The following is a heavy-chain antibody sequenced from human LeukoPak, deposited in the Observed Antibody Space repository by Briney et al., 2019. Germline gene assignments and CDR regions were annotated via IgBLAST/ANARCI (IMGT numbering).Heavy chain of an antibody. CDR1: GGSFSGYY. CDR3: AAAVAGDRYFDY. V-gene: IGHV4-34*01. J-gene: IGHJ4*02. CDR2: INHSGST. Sequence: PSETLSLTCAVYGGSFSGYYWSWIRQPPGKGLEWIGEINHSGSTNYNPSLKSRVTISVDTSKNQFSLKLSSVTAADTAVYYCAAAVAGDRYFDYWGQGTLVTVSS. D-gene: IGHD6-19*01.